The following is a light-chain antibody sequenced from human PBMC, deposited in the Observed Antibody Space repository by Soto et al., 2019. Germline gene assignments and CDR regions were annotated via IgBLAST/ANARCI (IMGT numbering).Light chain of an antibody. CDR2: DAS. CDR1: QNVYSN. CDR3: QQCRTWPLT. V-gene: IGKV3-15*01. J-gene: IGKJ4*01. Sequence: EIVMTQSPATLSVSPGEGATLSCKASQNVYSNLAWYQQRPGQPPRLLIYDASTRATGIPARFSGSGYGTEFTLTISSLQSEDFAVYFCQQCRTWPLTVGGGTKVEIK.